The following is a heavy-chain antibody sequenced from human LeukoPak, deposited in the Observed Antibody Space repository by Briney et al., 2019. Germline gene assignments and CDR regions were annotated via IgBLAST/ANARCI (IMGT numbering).Heavy chain of an antibody. D-gene: IGHD2-2*02. CDR3: ARGYCSSTSCYKVGGEYYFDY. CDR2: LYYSGST. J-gene: IGHJ4*02. V-gene: IGHV4-59*12. CDR1: GGSISSYY. Sequence: SETLSLTCTVSGGSISSYYWSWIRQPPGQGLEWIGYLYYSGSTKYNPSLRSRVTMSVDTSKNQFSLKLSSVTAADTAVYYCARGYCSSTSCYKVGGEYYFDYWGQGTLVTVSS.